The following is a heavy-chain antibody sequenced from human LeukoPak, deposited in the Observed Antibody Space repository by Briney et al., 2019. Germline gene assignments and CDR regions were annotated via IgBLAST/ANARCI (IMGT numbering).Heavy chain of an antibody. J-gene: IGHJ4*02. CDR1: GFTFSSYA. D-gene: IGHD5-24*01. Sequence: PGGSLRLSCAASGFTFSSYAMHWVRQAPGKGLEWVAVISHDGSNKYYADSVKGRFTISRDNSNDTLYLQMNSLRAEDTAVYYCARDKNTRDGYNFFDDWGQGTLVTVSS. V-gene: IGHV3-30-3*01. CDR3: ARDKNTRDGYNFFDD. CDR2: ISHDGSNK.